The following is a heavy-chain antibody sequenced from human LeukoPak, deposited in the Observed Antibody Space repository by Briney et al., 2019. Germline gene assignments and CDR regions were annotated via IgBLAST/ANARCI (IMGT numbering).Heavy chain of an antibody. CDR3: ARLRRDGYHISPTYYFDY. CDR2: INHSRST. D-gene: IGHD5-24*01. Sequence: SETLSLTCAVYGGSFSPYYWSWIRQSPDKGLEWIGEINHSRSTNYNPSLKSRVTISVDTSKNQFSLKLSSVTAADTAVYYCARLRRDGYHISPTYYFDYWGQGTLVTVSS. J-gene: IGHJ4*02. CDR1: GGSFSPYY. V-gene: IGHV4-34*01.